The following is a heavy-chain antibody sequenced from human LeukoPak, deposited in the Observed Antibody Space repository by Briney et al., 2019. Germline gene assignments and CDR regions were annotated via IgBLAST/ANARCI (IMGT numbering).Heavy chain of an antibody. V-gene: IGHV1-69*05. CDR3: ARVSGNLKWELVDY. J-gene: IGHJ4*02. CDR2: IIPIFGTA. Sequence: SVKVSCKASGGTFSSYAISWVRQAPGQGLEWMGRIIPIFGTANYAQKFQGRVTITTDESTSTAYMELSSLRSEDTAVYYCARVSGNLKWELVDYWGQGTLVTVSS. CDR1: GGTFSSYA. D-gene: IGHD1-26*01.